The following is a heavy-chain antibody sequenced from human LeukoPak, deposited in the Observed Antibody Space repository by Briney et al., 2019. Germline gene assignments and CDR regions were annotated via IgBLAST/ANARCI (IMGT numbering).Heavy chain of an antibody. J-gene: IGHJ4*02. CDR3: ARLWFGESY. V-gene: IGHV3-74*01. Sequence: GGSLRLSCATSGFTFSSYWMHWVRQAPGKGLVWVSRIDHDGTSTIYADSVKGRFTISRDNSKNTLYLQMNSLRAEDTAVYYCARLWFGESYWGQGTLVTVSS. CDR1: GFTFSSYW. D-gene: IGHD3-10*01. CDR2: IDHDGTST.